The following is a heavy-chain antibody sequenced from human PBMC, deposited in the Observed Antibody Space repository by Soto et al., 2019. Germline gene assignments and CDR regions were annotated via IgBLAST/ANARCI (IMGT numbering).Heavy chain of an antibody. CDR3: ARAPPYDFWSCFYDY. CDR2: ISATGGGT. V-gene: IGHV3-23*01. CDR1: GFKFSNYA. D-gene: IGHD3-3*01. J-gene: IGHJ4*02. Sequence: PGGSLRLSCAASGFKFSNYAMSWVRQAPGKGLEWVSLISATGGGTYYADSVKGRFTISRDNSHNTLYLQVHSLTAEDTAVYYCARAPPYDFWSCFYDYWGQGTLVTVSS.